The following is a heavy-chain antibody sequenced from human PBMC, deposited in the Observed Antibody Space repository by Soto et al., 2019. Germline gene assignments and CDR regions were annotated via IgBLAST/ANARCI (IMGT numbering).Heavy chain of an antibody. V-gene: IGHV4-4*02. J-gene: IGHJ5*02. Sequence: QVQLRELGPGLVKPSGTLSLTCVVSGASISSSYWWSWVRQPPGKGLEWIGEIYHSGITKYNPSLKSRVTISVDKSNNEFSLKMNSVTAADTAVYFCATLPPRIEVVVTPIPTWGQGILVTVSS. D-gene: IGHD2-15*01. CDR1: GASISSSYW. CDR2: IYHSGIT. CDR3: ATLPPRIEVVVTPIPT.